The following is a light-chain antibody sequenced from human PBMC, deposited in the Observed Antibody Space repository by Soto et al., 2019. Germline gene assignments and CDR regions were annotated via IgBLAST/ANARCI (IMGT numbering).Light chain of an antibody. CDR2: AAS. CDR1: QILGKY. CDR3: LQTNSSPFT. Sequence: DIQMTQSPSSLSASIGDRVTLTCRASQILGKYLNWYQHKPGQAPKLLIFAASTLQLGVPSRFSGSGSVTEFTLSISSLQPEDFATYCCLQTNSSPFTFGGGTKVEIK. V-gene: IGKV1-39*01. J-gene: IGKJ4*01.